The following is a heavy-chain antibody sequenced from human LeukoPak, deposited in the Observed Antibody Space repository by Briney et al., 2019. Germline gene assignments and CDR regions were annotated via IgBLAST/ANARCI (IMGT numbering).Heavy chain of an antibody. CDR2: MNSNSGNT. CDR3: ARGRGGTVVRGYLDY. Sequence: VPVKVSCKASGYTFTNYDIMWVRQATGQGPEWMGWMNSNSGNTGYAQKFQGRVTMTRDTSINTAYMELHSLTSEDTAVYYCARGRGGTVVRGYLDYWGQGTLVTVSS. V-gene: IGHV1-8*01. CDR1: GYTFTNYD. J-gene: IGHJ4*02. D-gene: IGHD3-10*01.